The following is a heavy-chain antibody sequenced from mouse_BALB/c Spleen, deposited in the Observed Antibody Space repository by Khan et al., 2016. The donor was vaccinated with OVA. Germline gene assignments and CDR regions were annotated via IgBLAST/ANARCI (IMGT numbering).Heavy chain of an antibody. CDR3: ATSYFYGYYFDY. CDR2: ISGDSNTI. V-gene: IGHV5-17*02. J-gene: IGHJ2*01. CDR1: GFTFNSYG. Sequence: EVELVESGGGLVQPGRSQKLSCAASGFTFNSYGMHWVRQAPEKGLEWVAYISGDSNTIYYADTVKGRFTISRDNPKNTLFLQMTSLKSEATALYYCATSYFYGYYFDYWGQGTTLTVS. D-gene: IGHD1-1*01.